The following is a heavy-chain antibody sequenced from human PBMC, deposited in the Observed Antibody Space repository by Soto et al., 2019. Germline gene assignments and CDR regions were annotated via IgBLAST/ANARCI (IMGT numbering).Heavy chain of an antibody. V-gene: IGHV4-30-2*01. D-gene: IGHD2-15*01. J-gene: IGHJ4*02. CDR1: GGSISSGTYS. CDR3: ARGDGNTWGPWDY. Sequence: QLQLQESGSGLVKPSQTLSLTCAVSGGSISSGTYSWTWIRQPPGKGLEWIGFIYHSGSTYYNPSLKSRVTMSVDGSKNQFSLRLNSVTAADTAVYYCARGDGNTWGPWDYWGQGTLVTVSS. CDR2: IYHSGST.